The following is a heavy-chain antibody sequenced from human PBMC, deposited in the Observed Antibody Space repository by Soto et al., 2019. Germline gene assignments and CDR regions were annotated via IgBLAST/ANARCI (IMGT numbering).Heavy chain of an antibody. Sequence: ASVKVSCKASGYTFTGYYMHWVRQAPGQGLEWMGWINPNSGGTNYAQKLQGRVTMTTDTSTSTAYMELRSLRSDDTAVYYCARAGIAVAGGDYYYGMDVWGQGTTVTVSS. CDR1: GYTFTGYY. V-gene: IGHV1-2*02. D-gene: IGHD6-19*01. CDR3: ARAGIAVAGGDYYYGMDV. J-gene: IGHJ6*02. CDR2: INPNSGGT.